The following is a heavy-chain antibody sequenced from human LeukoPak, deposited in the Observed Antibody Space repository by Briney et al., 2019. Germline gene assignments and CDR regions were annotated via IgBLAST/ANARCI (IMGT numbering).Heavy chain of an antibody. J-gene: IGHJ3*02. CDR2: LSSSSSTI. Sequence: PGGSLRLSCAASGFTFSSYSMNWVRQAPGKGLEWVSSLSSSSSTIYYAASVKGRFTISRDNAKNSLYLQMNSLRAEDTAVYYRARDYDAFDIWGQGTMVTVSS. V-gene: IGHV3-48*04. CDR1: GFTFSSYS. CDR3: ARDYDAFDI.